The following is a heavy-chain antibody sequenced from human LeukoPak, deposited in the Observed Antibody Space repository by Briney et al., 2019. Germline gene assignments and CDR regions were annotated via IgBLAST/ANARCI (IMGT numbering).Heavy chain of an antibody. J-gene: IGHJ4*02. Sequence: SETLSLTCTVSGGSISSYYWSWIRQPAGKGLEWIGRIYTSGSTNYNPSLKSRVTMSVDTSENQFSLKLSSVTAADTAVYYCARVLSGYSGYDLYYFDYWGQGTLVTVSS. CDR3: ARVLSGYSGYDLYYFDY. D-gene: IGHD5-12*01. V-gene: IGHV4-4*07. CDR1: GGSISSYY. CDR2: IYTSGST.